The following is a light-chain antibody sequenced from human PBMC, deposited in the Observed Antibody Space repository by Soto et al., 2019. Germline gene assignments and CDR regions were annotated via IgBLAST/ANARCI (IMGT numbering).Light chain of an antibody. CDR1: QSISRY. Sequence: EIVLTHSPGTLSLSPGERATLSFRASQSISRYLAWYQQKPGQAPRLLIYGGSSRATGIPVRFSGSGSETDFTLTITRLEPEDFAMYYCQQYSSSRTFGQGTKMDIK. CDR3: QQYSSSRT. V-gene: IGKV3-20*01. J-gene: IGKJ1*01. CDR2: GGS.